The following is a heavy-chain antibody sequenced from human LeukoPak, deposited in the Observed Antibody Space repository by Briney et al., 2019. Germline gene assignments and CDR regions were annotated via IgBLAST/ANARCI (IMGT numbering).Heavy chain of an antibody. J-gene: IGHJ4*02. D-gene: IGHD2-15*01. V-gene: IGHV3-72*01. CDR1: GFTFSDYY. CDR3: VRRAASGHLDY. Sequence: GGPLRLSCSASGFTFSDYYIDWVRQAPGKGLEWVGRTRNKANSYTTEYAASVRDRFTMSRDDSKNSLWLQMNSLKTDDTAVYYCVRRAASGHLDYWRQGTLVTVSS. CDR2: TRNKANSYTT.